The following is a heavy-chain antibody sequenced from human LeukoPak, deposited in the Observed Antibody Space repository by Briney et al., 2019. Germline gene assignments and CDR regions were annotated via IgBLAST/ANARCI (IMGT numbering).Heavy chain of an antibody. CDR2: IKSKTDGGTI. J-gene: IGHJ4*02. CDR1: GFAFANAW. Sequence: GGSLRLSRAASGFAFANAWMTWVRQAPGEGLEWLGRIKSKTDGGTIDYAAPVGGRFTISRDDSKNTLYLQMNSLKTEDTAVYYCTTPGGSGQGYFDYWGQGTLVTVSS. D-gene: IGHD3-16*01. V-gene: IGHV3-15*01. CDR3: TTPGGSGQGYFDY.